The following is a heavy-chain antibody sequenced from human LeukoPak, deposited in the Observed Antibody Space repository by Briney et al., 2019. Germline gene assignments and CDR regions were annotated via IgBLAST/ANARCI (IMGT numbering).Heavy chain of an antibody. V-gene: IGHV3-21*01. J-gene: IGHJ4*02. D-gene: IGHD3-10*01. CDR2: ISSSSSYI. Sequence: MPGGSLRLSCAASGFTFSSYSMNWVRQAPGKGLEWVSSISSSSSYIYYADSVKGRFTISRDNAKNSLYLQMNSLRAEDTAVYYCARDLLGYYGSGSYYNGYWGQGTLVTVSS. CDR1: GFTFSSYS. CDR3: ARDLLGYYGSGSYYNGY.